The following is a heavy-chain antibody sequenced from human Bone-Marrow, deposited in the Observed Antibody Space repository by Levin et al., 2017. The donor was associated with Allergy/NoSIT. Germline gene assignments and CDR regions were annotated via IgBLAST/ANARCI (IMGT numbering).Heavy chain of an antibody. CDR2: IWYDGSNK. D-gene: IGHD4-17*01. V-gene: IGHV3-33*01. Sequence: GGSLRLSCAASGFTFSSYGMHWVRQAPGKGLEWVAVIWYDGSNKYYADSVKGRFTISRDNSKNTLYLQMNSLRAEDTAVYYCARNGDYRDDAFDIWGQGTMVTVSS. CDR3: ARNGDYRDDAFDI. CDR1: GFTFSSYG. J-gene: IGHJ3*02.